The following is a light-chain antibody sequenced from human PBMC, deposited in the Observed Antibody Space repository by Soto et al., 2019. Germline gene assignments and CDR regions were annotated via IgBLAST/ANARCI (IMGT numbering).Light chain of an antibody. J-gene: IGKJ3*01. Sequence: DIQMTQSPSSLSASVGDRVTINCRASQGISNHLVWYQQKPGKVPKLLIYFASTLQSGVPTRFSGSGSGTDFTLTISSLQPEDVATYYCQKYNSAPPFTFGPGTKVDI. CDR2: FAS. V-gene: IGKV1-27*01. CDR3: QKYNSAPPFT. CDR1: QGISNH.